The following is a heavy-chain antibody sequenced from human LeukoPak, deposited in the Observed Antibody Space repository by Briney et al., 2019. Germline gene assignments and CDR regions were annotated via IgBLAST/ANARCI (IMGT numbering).Heavy chain of an antibody. CDR2: IYYSGST. D-gene: IGHD4-23*01. J-gene: IGHJ4*02. V-gene: IGHV4-39*07. Sequence: PSETLSLTCTVSGGSISSSSYYWGWIRQPPGKGLEWIGSIYYSGSTYYNPSLKSRVTISVDTSKNQFSLKLSSVTAADTAVYYCARAPYGGNFYGYWGQGTLVTVSS. CDR3: ARAPYGGNFYGY. CDR1: GGSISSSSYY.